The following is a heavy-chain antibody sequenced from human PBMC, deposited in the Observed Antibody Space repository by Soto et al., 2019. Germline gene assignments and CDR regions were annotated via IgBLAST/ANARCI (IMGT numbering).Heavy chain of an antibody. J-gene: IGHJ4*02. V-gene: IGHV3-23*01. D-gene: IGHD6-19*01. CDR3: ARWTAVSGLDY. CDR2: ISGSGGST. Sequence: PGGSLRLSCASSGFTFSSYAMSWVRQAPGKGLEWVSAISGSGGSTYYADSVKGRFTISRDNSKNTLYLQMNSLRADDTAVYYCARWTAVSGLDYWGQGTLVTVSS. CDR1: GFTFSSYA.